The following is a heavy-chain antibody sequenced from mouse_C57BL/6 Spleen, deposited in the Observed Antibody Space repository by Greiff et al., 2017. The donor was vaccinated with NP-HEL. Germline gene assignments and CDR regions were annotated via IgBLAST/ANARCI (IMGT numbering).Heavy chain of an antibody. Sequence: VQLQQPGAELVKPGASVKLSCTASGYTFTSYWMHWVKQRPGQGLEWIGMIHPNSGSTNYNEKFKSKATLTVDKSSSTAYMQLSSLTSEDSAVYYCARYYCGSSYDYWVQGTLVTVSA. CDR3: ARYYCGSSYDY. D-gene: IGHD1-1*01. V-gene: IGHV1-64*01. J-gene: IGHJ3*01. CDR1: GYTFTSYW. CDR2: IHPNSGST.